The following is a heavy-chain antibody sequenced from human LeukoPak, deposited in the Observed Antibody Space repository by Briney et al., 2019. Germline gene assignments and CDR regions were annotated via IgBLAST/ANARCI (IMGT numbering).Heavy chain of an antibody. J-gene: IGHJ4*02. V-gene: IGHV1-2*02. CDR1: GYTFTGYY. Sequence: ASVKVSCKASGYTFTGYYMHWVRQAPGQGLEWMVWINPNSGVTNYAQKFHGRVTMTRATSLSTDYMELSRLRSDDTAVYYCAREGYSSSLWGQGTLVTVSS. CDR3: AREGYSSSL. CDR2: INPNSGVT. D-gene: IGHD6-13*01.